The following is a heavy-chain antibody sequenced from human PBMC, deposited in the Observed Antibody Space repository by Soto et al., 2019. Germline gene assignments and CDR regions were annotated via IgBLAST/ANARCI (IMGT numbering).Heavy chain of an antibody. D-gene: IGHD2-2*01. CDR1: GFTVSSNY. CDR3: ARALGEYCSSTSCGMWYAFDI. J-gene: IGHJ3*02. V-gene: IGHV3-66*01. CDR2: IYSGGST. Sequence: PGGSLRLSCAASGFTVSSNYMSWVRQAPGKGLEWVSVIYSGGSTYYADSVKGRFTISRDNSKNTLYLQMNSLRAEDTAVYYCARALGEYCSSTSCGMWYAFDIWGQGTMVTVSS.